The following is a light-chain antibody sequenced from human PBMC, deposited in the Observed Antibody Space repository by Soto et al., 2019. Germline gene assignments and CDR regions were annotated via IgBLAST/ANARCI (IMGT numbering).Light chain of an antibody. CDR2: GAS. Sequence: ETVMTQSPGTLSVSPGERATLSCRASQSVTNNLAWYQQKLGQAPRLLIYGASTRATGIPARFSGSGSGTEFTLTISSLQSEDFAVYHCQQYNNWPITFGQGTRLRL. CDR1: QSVTNN. J-gene: IGKJ5*01. V-gene: IGKV3-15*01. CDR3: QQYNNWPIT.